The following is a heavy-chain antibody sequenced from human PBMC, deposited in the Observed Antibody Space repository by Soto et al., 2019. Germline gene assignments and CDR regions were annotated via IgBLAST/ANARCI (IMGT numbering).Heavy chain of an antibody. J-gene: IGHJ6*02. CDR1: GGTFSSYA. V-gene: IGHV1-69*12. CDR3: AGERPKSDYYYYGMDV. Sequence: QVRLVQSGAEVKKPGSSVKVSCKASGGTFSSYAISWVRQAPGQGLEWMGGIIPIFGTANYAQKFQGRVTITADESTSTAYMELSSLRSDDTAVYYCAGERPKSDYYYYGMDVWGQGTTVTVSS. D-gene: IGHD1-1*01. CDR2: IIPIFGTA.